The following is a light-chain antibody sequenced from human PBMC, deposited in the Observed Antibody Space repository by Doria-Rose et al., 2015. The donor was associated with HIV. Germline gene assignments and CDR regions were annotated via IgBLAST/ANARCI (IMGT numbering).Light chain of an antibody. J-gene: IGKJ1*01. CDR1: QSFSSTY. V-gene: IGKV3-20*01. CDR2: DGS. CDR3: HQYGTSWT. Sequence: TQSPGTLSLSPGERATLSCRASQSFSSTYLAWYQQKPGQHPSLIIYDGSTRATGIPDRFSASRSGTDFTLTINRLEPEDFALYYCHQYGTSWTFGQGTKVEI.